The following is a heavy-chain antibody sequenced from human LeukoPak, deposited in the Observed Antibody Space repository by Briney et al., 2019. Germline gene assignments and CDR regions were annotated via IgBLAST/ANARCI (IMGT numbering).Heavy chain of an antibody. CDR3: ARSSSGFDFNNWFDP. CDR2: IIPIFGIA. CDR1: GGTFSSYA. J-gene: IGHJ5*02. V-gene: IGHV1-69*04. Sequence: GASVKVSCKASGGTFSSYAVSWVRQAPGQGLECMGRIIPIFGIANYAQKFQGRVTITADKSTSTAYMELSSLRSEDTAVYYCARSSSGFDFNNWFDPWGQGTLVTVSS. D-gene: IGHD5-12*01.